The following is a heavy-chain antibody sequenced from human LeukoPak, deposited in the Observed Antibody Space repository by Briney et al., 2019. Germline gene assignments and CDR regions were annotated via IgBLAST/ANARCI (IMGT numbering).Heavy chain of an antibody. CDR2: INHSGST. Sequence: PSETLSLTCAVYGGSFSGYYWSWIRQPPGKGLEWIGEINHSGSTNYNPSLKSRVTISVDTSKNQFSLKLSSVTAADTAVYYCARGLALTHNYYYYGMDVWGQGTTVTVSS. CDR1: GGSFSGYY. V-gene: IGHV4-34*01. CDR3: ARGLALTHNYYYYGMDV. J-gene: IGHJ6*02.